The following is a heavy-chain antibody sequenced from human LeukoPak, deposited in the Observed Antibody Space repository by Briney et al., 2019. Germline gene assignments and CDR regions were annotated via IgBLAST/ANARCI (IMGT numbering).Heavy chain of an antibody. V-gene: IGHV4-59*01. CDR3: ASDPGSGSYYY. Sequence: SETLSLTCTVSGDSISSYYWSWIRQPPGKGLEWIGYIYYSGSTNYNPSLKSRVTISVDTSKNQFSLKLSSVTAEDTAVYYCASDPGSGSYYYWGQGTLVTVSS. CDR1: GDSISSYY. CDR2: IYYSGST. D-gene: IGHD1-26*01. J-gene: IGHJ4*02.